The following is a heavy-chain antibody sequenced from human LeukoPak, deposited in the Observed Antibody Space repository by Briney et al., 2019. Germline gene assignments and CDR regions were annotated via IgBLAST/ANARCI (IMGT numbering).Heavy chain of an antibody. V-gene: IGHV3-48*03. CDR2: ISSSGSTI. CDR3: ARDPRTWFGPNMGAYYFDY. Sequence: GGSLRLSCAASGFTFSSYEMNWVRQAPGKGLEWVSYISSSGSTIYYADSVKGRFTISRDNAKNSLYLQMNSLRAEDTAVYYCARDPRTWFGPNMGAYYFDYWGQGTLVTVSS. CDR1: GFTFSSYE. D-gene: IGHD3-10*01. J-gene: IGHJ4*02.